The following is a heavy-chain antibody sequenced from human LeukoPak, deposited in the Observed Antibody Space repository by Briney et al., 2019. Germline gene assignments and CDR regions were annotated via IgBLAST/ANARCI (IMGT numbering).Heavy chain of an antibody. D-gene: IGHD3-22*01. J-gene: IGHJ4*02. V-gene: IGHV4-39*07. Sequence: PSETLSLTCTVSGSSVSSSNYYWSWIRQPPGKGLEWIGEINHSGSTNYNPSLKSRVTISVDTSKNQFSLKLSSVTAADTAVYYCARGWVTMIWGQGTLVTVSS. CDR3: ARGWVTMI. CDR2: INHSGST. CDR1: GSSVSSSNYY.